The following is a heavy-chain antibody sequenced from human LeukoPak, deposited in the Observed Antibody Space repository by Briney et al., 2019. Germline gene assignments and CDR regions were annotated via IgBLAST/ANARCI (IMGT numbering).Heavy chain of an antibody. CDR2: ISYEGSDN. CDR1: GFTFSSHA. V-gene: IGHV3-30-3*01. D-gene: IGHD6-13*01. CDR3: ARDPSSSWLHYFDY. Sequence: PGGSLRLSCAASGFTFSSHAMQWVRQAPGKGLEWVAVISYEGSDNYYADSVKGRFTISRDNSKNTLYLQMNSLRAEDTAVYYCARDPSSSWLHYFDYWGQGTLVTVSS. J-gene: IGHJ4*02.